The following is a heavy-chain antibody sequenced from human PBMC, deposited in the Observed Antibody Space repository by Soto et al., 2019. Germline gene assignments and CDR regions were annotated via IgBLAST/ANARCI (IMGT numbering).Heavy chain of an antibody. D-gene: IGHD5-18*01. Sequence: GGSLRLSCAASGFTVSSNYMSWVRQAPGKGLEWVSVIYSGGSTYYADSVKGRFTISRDSSKNTLYLQMNSLRAEDTAVYYCASGVDTAMAIDYWGQGTLVTVYS. CDR2: IYSGGST. J-gene: IGHJ4*02. CDR1: GFTVSSNY. V-gene: IGHV3-53*01. CDR3: ASGVDTAMAIDY.